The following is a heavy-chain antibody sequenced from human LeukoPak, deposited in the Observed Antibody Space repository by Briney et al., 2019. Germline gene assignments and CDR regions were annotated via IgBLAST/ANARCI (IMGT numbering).Heavy chain of an antibody. J-gene: IGHJ6*03. D-gene: IGHD6-19*01. V-gene: IGHV1-18*01. CDR2: ISAYNGNT. CDR3: ARDRKQWLGYYYYYMDV. Sequence: ASVKVSCKASGYTFTSYGISWVLQAPGQGLEWMGWISAYNGNTNYAQKLQGRVTMTTDTSTSTAYMELRSLRSDDTAVYYCARDRKQWLGYYYYYMDVWGKGTTVTVSS. CDR1: GYTFTSYG.